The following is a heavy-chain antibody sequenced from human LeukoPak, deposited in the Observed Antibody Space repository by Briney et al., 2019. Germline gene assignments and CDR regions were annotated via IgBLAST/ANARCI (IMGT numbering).Heavy chain of an antibody. V-gene: IGHV3-21*01. CDR2: ISSSGSYI. Sequence: GGTLCLSCAASGFTFSSYSMNWIRQPPGKGLEWVAAISSSGSYIYYADSVKGLFTISRDNAKNSLYLQSNSLRAENTAVYYCARDPTGYSSGWSDAFDIWGQGTMVTVSS. CDR1: GFTFSSYS. J-gene: IGHJ3*02. CDR3: ARDPTGYSSGWSDAFDI. D-gene: IGHD6-19*01.